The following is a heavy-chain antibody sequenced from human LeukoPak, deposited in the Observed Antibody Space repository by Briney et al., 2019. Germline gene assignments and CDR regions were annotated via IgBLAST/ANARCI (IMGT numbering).Heavy chain of an antibody. CDR1: GXTFSRYG. V-gene: IGHV3-30*18. J-gene: IGHJ4*02. Sequence: GGPLRLSCAASGXTFSRYGMHWVRQAPGKGLEWVAVVSYDGSNKYYVDSVKGRFTISKDNSKNTLYLQMNSLRAEDTAVYYCAKDRDILTGYLDYWGQGTLVTVSS. CDR3: AKDRDILTGYLDY. CDR2: VSYDGSNK. D-gene: IGHD3-9*01.